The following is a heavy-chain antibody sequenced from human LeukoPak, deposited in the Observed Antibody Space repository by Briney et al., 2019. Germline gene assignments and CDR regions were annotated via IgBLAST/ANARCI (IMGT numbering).Heavy chain of an antibody. V-gene: IGHV1-2*06. J-gene: IGHJ6*03. CDR1: GYTFTGYY. D-gene: IGHD1-26*01. Sequence: ASVKISCKVSGYTFTGYYMHWVRQAPGQGLEWMGRINPNSGGTNYAQKFQGRVTMTRDTSISTAYMELSRLRSDDTAVYYCARLNSGYDYYYMDVWGKGTTVTVSS. CDR2: INPNSGGT. CDR3: ARLNSGYDYYYMDV.